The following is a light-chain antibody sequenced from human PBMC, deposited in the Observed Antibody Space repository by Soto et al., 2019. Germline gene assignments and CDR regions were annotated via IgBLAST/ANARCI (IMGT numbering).Light chain of an antibody. V-gene: IGLV2-11*01. CDR3: CSYAGSYTYVV. J-gene: IGLJ2*01. CDR2: DVS. CDR1: SRDVGGYNY. Sequence: QSALTKPRSVSGSPGQSVTISCTGTSRDVGGYNYVSWYQQHPGKAPKLMIYDVSKRPSGVPDRFSGSKSGNTASLTISGLQTEDEADYYCCSYAGSYTYVVFGGGTKLTVL.